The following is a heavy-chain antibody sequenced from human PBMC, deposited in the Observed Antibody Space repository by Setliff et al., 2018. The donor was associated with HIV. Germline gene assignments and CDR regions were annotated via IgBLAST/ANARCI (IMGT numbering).Heavy chain of an antibody. D-gene: IGHD2-15*01. Sequence: ASVKVSCKASGYIFSTFGITWVRQAPGQGPEWMGWISGSNGKTAYAQKFQGRVTMTRNTSISTAYMELSSLRSDDTAVYYCARGLPDCSGGNCYPYRFDYWGQGTLVTVSS. J-gene: IGHJ4*02. V-gene: IGHV1-18*01. CDR3: ARGLPDCSGGNCYPYRFDY. CDR1: GYIFSTFG. CDR2: ISGSNGKT.